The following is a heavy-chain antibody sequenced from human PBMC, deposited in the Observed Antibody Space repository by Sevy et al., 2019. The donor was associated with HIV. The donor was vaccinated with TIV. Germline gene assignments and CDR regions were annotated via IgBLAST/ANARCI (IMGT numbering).Heavy chain of an antibody. CDR1: GFSFSHAW. CDR3: STDPIIVLLVTDGMDV. Sequence: GGSLRLSCAASGFSFSHAWMTWVRQAPGKGLEWVVRIKSKPDGGTIDYAAPVKGRFTISRDDSKNTLYLQMNSLKTEDTAVYYCSTDPIIVLLVTDGMDVWGQGTTVTVSS. D-gene: IGHD2-8*02. V-gene: IGHV3-15*01. CDR2: IKSKPDGGTI. J-gene: IGHJ6*02.